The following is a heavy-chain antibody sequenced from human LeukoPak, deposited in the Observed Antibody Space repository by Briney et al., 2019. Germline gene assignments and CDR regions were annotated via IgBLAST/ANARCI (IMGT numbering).Heavy chain of an antibody. D-gene: IGHD3-10*01. V-gene: IGHV1-18*01. J-gene: IGHJ4*02. CDR2: ISAYNGNT. CDR1: GYTFTSYG. Sequence: GASVKVSCKVSGYTFTSYGIIWVRQAPGQGREWMGWISAYNGNTNYAQKLQGRVTMPTDTSKRTAHMALRPLRSDATAVYYCARDMITMVRGVITPFDYWGQGTLVTVSS. CDR3: ARDMITMVRGVITPFDY.